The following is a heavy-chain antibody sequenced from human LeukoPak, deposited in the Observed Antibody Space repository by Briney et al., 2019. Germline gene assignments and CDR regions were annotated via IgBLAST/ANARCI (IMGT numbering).Heavy chain of an antibody. V-gene: IGHV1-46*01. Sequence: ASVKVSCKASGYTFTSYYMHWVRQAPGQGLEWMGIINPSGGSTSYAQKFQGRVTITADESTSTAYMELSSLRSEDTAVYYCARGTRVRGYSSTFDYWGQGTLVTVSS. CDR2: INPSGGST. J-gene: IGHJ4*02. CDR3: ARGTRVRGYSSTFDY. CDR1: GYTFTSYY. D-gene: IGHD5-18*01.